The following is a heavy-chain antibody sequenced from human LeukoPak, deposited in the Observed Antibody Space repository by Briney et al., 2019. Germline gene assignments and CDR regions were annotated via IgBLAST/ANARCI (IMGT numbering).Heavy chain of an antibody. CDR3: ARPYSSGWYTGNWFDP. CDR2: INHSGST. CDR1: GGSLSGYY. J-gene: IGHJ5*02. D-gene: IGHD6-19*01. Sequence: SETLSLTCAVYGGSLSGYYWSWIRQPPGKGLEWIGEINHSGSTNYNPSLKSRVTISVDTSKNQFSLKLSSVTAADTAVYYCARPYSSGWYTGNWFDPWGQGTLVTVSS. V-gene: IGHV4-34*01.